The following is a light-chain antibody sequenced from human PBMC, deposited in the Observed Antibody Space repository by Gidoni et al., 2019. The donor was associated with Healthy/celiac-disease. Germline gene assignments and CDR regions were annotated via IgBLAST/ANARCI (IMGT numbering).Light chain of an antibody. Sequence: QSALTQPASVSGSPGQSITISCTGTSSDVGGYNDVSWYHQHPGKAPKLMIYEVSNRPSGVSNRFSGSKSGNTASLTISGLQAEDEADYYCSSYTSSSTVVFGGGTKLTVL. CDR2: EVS. CDR1: SSDVGGYND. J-gene: IGLJ2*01. V-gene: IGLV2-14*01. CDR3: SSYTSSSTVV.